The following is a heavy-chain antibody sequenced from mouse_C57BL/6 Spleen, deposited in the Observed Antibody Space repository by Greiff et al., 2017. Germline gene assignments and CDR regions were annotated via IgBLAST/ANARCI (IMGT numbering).Heavy chain of an antibody. D-gene: IGHD1-1*01. CDR1: GFNIKDYH. CDR3: TTVPPGVEGYFDV. V-gene: IGHV14-1*01. J-gene: IGHJ1*03. CDR2: IDPGDGDT. Sequence: EVHVKQSGAELVRPGASVKLSCTASGFNIKDYHMHWVKQRPEQGLEWIGRIDPGDGDTDYAAKFQGKATLTADPSSNTAYLQLRSLTSEDTAVYFCTTVPPGVEGYFDVWGTGATVTVSS.